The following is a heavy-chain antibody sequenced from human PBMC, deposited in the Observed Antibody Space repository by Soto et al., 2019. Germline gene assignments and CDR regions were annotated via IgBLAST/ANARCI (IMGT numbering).Heavy chain of an antibody. Sequence: SVKVSCKASGGTFSSFAISWVRQAPGQGLEWMARIIPIFDTANYAQKFQGRVTITADESTSTAYMELSSLRSEDTAVYYCVGYYYNTRGYYYDYRGQGTLVTVSS. CDR2: IIPIFDTA. CDR1: GGTFSSFA. CDR3: VGYYYNTRGYYYDY. D-gene: IGHD3-22*01. J-gene: IGHJ4*02. V-gene: IGHV1-69*13.